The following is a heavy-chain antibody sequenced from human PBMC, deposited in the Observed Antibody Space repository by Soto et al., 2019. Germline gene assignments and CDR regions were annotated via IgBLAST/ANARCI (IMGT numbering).Heavy chain of an antibody. V-gene: IGHV4-39*01. CDR3: ASEWFGESPFDY. J-gene: IGHJ4*02. CDR2: IYYSGST. CDR1: GGSISSSSYY. D-gene: IGHD3-10*01. Sequence: PSETLSLTCTVSGGSISSSSYYWGWIRQPPGKGLEWIGSIYYSGSTYYNPSLKSRVTISVDTSKNQFSLKLSSVTAADTAVYYCASEWFGESPFDYWGQGTLVTYPQ.